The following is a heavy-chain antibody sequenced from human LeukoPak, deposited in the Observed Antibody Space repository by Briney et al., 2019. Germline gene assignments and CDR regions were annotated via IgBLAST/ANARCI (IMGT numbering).Heavy chain of an antibody. CDR1: GFTFTTYA. Sequence: GGSLTLTSAASGFTFTTYAMTWVRQAPGKGLEWVSVISASGTAHYADSMKGRFTISRDNSKNTVYLQLSSLRPEDTAVYYCAKARVTTGYYLQVYYWGQGTLVTVSS. V-gene: IGHV3-23*01. CDR3: AKARVTTGYYLQVYY. CDR2: ISASGTA. J-gene: IGHJ4*02. D-gene: IGHD3-9*01.